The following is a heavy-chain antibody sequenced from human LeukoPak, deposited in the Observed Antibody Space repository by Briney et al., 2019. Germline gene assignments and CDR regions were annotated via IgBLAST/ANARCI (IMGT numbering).Heavy chain of an antibody. CDR2: INSDGSST. CDR1: GFSFSNYW. D-gene: IGHD4-17*01. CDR3: AKGGATVIDY. J-gene: IGHJ4*02. V-gene: IGHV3-74*01. Sequence: GESLRVSCAASGFSFSNYWMHWVRQAPGKGLVWVSRINSDGSSTTSADSVKGRFTISRDNAKNTLYLQMNSLRAEDTAVYYCAKGGATVIDYWGQGTLVTVSS.